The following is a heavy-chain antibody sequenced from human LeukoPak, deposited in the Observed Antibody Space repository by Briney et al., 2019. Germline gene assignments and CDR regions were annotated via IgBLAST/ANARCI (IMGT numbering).Heavy chain of an antibody. D-gene: IGHD4-17*01. CDR1: GFTFSSYW. J-gene: IGHJ4*02. CDR2: INSDGSST. Sequence: GGSLRLSCAASGFTFSSYWMHWVRQAPGKGLVWVSRINSDGSSTSYADSVKGRFTISRDNAKNTLYLQMNSLRAEDTAVYYCARGDYGEYYFDYWGQGTLVTVSS. V-gene: IGHV3-74*01. CDR3: ARGDYGEYYFDY.